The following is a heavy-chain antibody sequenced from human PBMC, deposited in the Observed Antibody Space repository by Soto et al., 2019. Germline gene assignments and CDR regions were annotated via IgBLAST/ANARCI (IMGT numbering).Heavy chain of an antibody. V-gene: IGHV4-39*01. CDR2: IYYTGNT. J-gene: IGHJ6*02. Sequence: QVQLQESGPGLVKTSETLSLTCTVSGGSISSTNYYWGWIRQPPGKGLEWIGSIYYTGNTFYNPSLKSRVTRSADTAKNQFSLQATSVTAADPAVYYCARHDFSASGSYYRKGFYYYFGLDVWGQGTTVTVSS. CDR3: ARHDFSASGSYYRKGFYYYFGLDV. D-gene: IGHD3-10*01. CDR1: GGSISSTNYY.